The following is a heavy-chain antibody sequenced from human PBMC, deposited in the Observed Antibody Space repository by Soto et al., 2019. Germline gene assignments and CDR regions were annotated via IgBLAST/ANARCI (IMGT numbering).Heavy chain of an antibody. J-gene: IGHJ6*03. CDR1: GYSFTSYW. CDR3: ARYTCSSTSCYGGTNYYYMDV. D-gene: IGHD2-2*01. CDR2: IYPGDSDT. V-gene: IGHV5-51*01. Sequence: GESLKISCKGSGYSFTSYWIGWVRQMPGKGLEWMGIIYPGDSDTRYSPSFQGQVTISADKSISTAYLQWSSLKASDTAMYYCARYTCSSTSCYGGTNYYYMDVWGKGTTVTVSS.